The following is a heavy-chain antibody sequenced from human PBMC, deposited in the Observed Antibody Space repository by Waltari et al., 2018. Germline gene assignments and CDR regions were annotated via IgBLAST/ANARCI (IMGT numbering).Heavy chain of an antibody. D-gene: IGHD2-15*01. CDR2: VHRSGRT. V-gene: IGHV4-4*02. J-gene: IGHJ4*02. Sequence: QLQLQQSGPGLVKPSGTLSLPCLVSGDSMGRNPWWSWVRQSPDKGLEWIGQVHRSGRTNYNPSFASRAIVSLDTSMNQFSLRILSATAADTAVYYCARDLGRGLFLDSWGQGTLVTVSP. CDR3: ARDLGRGLFLDS. CDR1: GDSMGRNPW.